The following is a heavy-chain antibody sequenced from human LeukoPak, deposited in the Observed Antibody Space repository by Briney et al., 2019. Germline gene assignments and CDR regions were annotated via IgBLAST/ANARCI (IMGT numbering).Heavy chain of an antibody. V-gene: IGHV3-23*01. D-gene: IGHD3-22*01. CDR3: AKDGEYYDSSRYLDY. Sequence: GGSLRLSCAASGFTFSSYAMSWVRQAPGKGLEWVSAISGSGGSTYYADSVKGRFTISRDNSKNTLYLQMNSLRAEDTAVYYCAKDGEYYDSSRYLDYWGQGTLVTVSS. CDR1: GFTFSSYA. CDR2: ISGSGGST. J-gene: IGHJ4*02.